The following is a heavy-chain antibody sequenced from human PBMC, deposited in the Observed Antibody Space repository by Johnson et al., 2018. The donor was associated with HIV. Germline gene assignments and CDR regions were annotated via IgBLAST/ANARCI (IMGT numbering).Heavy chain of an antibody. V-gene: IGHV3-9*01. CDR2: ISWNSGSI. J-gene: IGHJ3*02. Sequence: VQLVESGGGLVQPGRSLRLSCAASGFTFDDYAMHWVRQVPGKGLEWVSGISWNSGSIGYADSVKGRFTISRDNAKNSLYLQMNRLRAEDTALYYCAKGMGSSWYDPWDALDIWGQGTVVTVSS. CDR1: GFTFDDYA. D-gene: IGHD6-13*01. CDR3: AKGMGSSWYDPWDALDI.